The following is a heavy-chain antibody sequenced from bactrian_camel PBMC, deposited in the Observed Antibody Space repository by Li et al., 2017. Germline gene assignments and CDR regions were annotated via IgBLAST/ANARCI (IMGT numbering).Heavy chain of an antibody. D-gene: IGHD6*01. J-gene: IGHJ4*01. Sequence: HVQLVEHGGGSVQAGGSLTLSCAVSGDGDGYSSSAMGWFRQLPGQERNRVVIIDDDDGPNYVDSAKARFTISRDNGKNTVYLQMNSLKSEDTAVYFCAIEIRYGGRPGQGTQVTVS. CDR1: GDGDGYSSSA. CDR2: IDDDDGP. V-gene: IGHV3S53*01.